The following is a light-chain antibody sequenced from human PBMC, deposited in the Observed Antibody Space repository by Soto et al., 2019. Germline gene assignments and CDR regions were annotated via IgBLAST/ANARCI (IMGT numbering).Light chain of an antibody. J-gene: IGLJ1*01. CDR2: EVS. CDR1: SSDVGGYNY. V-gene: IGLV2-14*01. CDR3: SSCTSSSTYV. Sequence: QSVLTQPASVSGSPGQSITISCTGTSSDVGGYNYVSWYQQHPGKAPKLMIYEVSNRPSGVSNRFSGSKSGNTASLTISGLQAEDKADYYCSSCTSSSTYVFGTGTKVTVL.